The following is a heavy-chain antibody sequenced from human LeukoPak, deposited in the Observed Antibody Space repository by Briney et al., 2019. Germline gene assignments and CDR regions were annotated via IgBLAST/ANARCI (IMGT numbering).Heavy chain of an antibody. Sequence: SETLSLTCAVYGGSFSGYYWSWIRQPPGKGLEWIGEINHSGSTNYNPSLKSRVTISVDTSKNQFSLKLGSVTAADTAVYYCASDIRGRAAALDYWGQGTLVTVSS. CDR3: ASDIRGRAAALDY. D-gene: IGHD6-13*01. CDR2: INHSGST. CDR1: GGSFSGYY. V-gene: IGHV4-34*01. J-gene: IGHJ4*02.